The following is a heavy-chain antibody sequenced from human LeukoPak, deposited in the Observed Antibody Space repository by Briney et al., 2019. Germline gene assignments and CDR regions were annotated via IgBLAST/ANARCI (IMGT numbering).Heavy chain of an antibody. D-gene: IGHD5-24*01. J-gene: IGHJ4*02. CDR2: IYHSGST. V-gene: IGHV4-4*02. Sequence: GSLRLSCAASGFTFSSYWMTWVRQAPGKGLEWIGYIYHSGSTYYNPSLKSRVTISVDRSKNQFSLKLSSVTAADTAVYYCARAVPGPGMATIHFDYWGQGTLVTVSS. CDR1: GFTFSSYW. CDR3: ARAVPGPGMATIHFDY.